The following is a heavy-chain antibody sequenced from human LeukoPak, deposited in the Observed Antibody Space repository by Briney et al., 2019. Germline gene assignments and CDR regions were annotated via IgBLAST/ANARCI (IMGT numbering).Heavy chain of an antibody. D-gene: IGHD6-19*01. CDR1: GFTFSNHG. J-gene: IGHJ4*02. CDR3: AKDYGSGWYSFSYYFDY. V-gene: IGHV3-23*01. CDR2: ISPSGDIT. Sequence: GGSLRLSCAASGFTFSNHGMNWVRQAPGKGLEWVSGISPSGDITYYADSVKGRFTISRDNSKNTLYLEVISQTAEDTAVYYCAKDYGSGWYSFSYYFDYWGQGTLVTVSS.